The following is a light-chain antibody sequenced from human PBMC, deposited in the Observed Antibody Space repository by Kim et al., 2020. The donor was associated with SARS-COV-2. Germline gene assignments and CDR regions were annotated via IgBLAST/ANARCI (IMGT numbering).Light chain of an antibody. J-gene: IGLJ3*02. CDR1: NDNVGNEG. Sequence: RTATRTGAGNNDNVGNEGAAGRQQHQGHPPKRRADRNNNRPSGISGRVSGFRSGNVAALTITELQPEDGADYYCSAWDSSLSAWLFGGGTQLTVL. CDR3: SAWDSSLSAWL. V-gene: IGLV10-54*01. CDR2: RNN.